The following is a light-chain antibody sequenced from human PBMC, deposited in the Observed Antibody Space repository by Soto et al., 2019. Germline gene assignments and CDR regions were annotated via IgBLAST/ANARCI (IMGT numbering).Light chain of an antibody. CDR2: DVT. J-gene: IGLJ1*01. CDR3: TSYAGSNNFALYV. V-gene: IGLV2-14*03. CDR1: SSDVGGYNY. Sequence: QSVLTQPASVSGSPGQSITISCTGTSSDVGGYNYVSWYQHHPGEAPKLLIYDVTNRPSGVSNRFSGSKSGNTASLTISGLQPEDEADYYCTSYAGSNNFALYVFGTGTKVTVL.